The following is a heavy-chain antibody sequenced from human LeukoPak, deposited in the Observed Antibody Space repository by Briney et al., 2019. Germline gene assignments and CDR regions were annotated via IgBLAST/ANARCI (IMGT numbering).Heavy chain of an antibody. CDR1: GFTFSSYE. V-gene: IGHV3-48*03. CDR3: ARSKMIVVVITGDAFDI. CDR2: VSSSGSTI. J-gene: IGHJ3*02. D-gene: IGHD3-22*01. Sequence: GGSLRLSCAASGFTFSSYEMNWVRQAPGKGGEGVSYVSSSGSTIYYADSEKARFPISRHNPKHSLYLQMHSLSAEDTALYYCARSKMIVVVITGDAFDIWGQGTMVTVSS.